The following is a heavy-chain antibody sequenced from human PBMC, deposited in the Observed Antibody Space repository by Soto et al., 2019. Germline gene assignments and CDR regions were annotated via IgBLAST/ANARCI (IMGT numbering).Heavy chain of an antibody. CDR3: ASGPFHI. J-gene: IGHJ3*02. CDR1: GSSITSDGFY. Sequence: QVQLQESGPGQLKPSQTLSLTCTVSGSSITSDGFYWTWIRQRPGKGLEWIAYLYYTGSTFYNPSLKSRLTISLDKSANRFSLKMTSVTAADTAIYFCASGPFHIWGQGTMVVVSS. CDR2: LYYTGST. V-gene: IGHV4-31*03.